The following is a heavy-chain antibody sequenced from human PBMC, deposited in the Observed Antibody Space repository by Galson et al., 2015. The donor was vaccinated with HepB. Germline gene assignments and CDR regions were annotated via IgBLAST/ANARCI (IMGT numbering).Heavy chain of an antibody. D-gene: IGHD4-17*01. V-gene: IGHV3-30-3*01. CDR2: VSYDGANK. CDR3: ARGGPHYGDYIPY. CDR1: GFIFSTYA. J-gene: IGHJ4*02. Sequence: SLRLSCAASGFIFSTYAIHWVRQAPGKGLEWVAVVSYDGANKYYPDSVTGRFTISRDNSKNTLYLQMSSLRDEDTAVYYCARGGPHYGDYIPYWGQGTLVTVSS.